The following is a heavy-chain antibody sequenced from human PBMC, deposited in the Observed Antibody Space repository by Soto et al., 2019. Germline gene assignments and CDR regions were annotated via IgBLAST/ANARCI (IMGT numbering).Heavy chain of an antibody. CDR1: GYTLTELS. Sequence: GASVKVSCKVSGYTLTELSMHWVRQAPGKGLEWMGGFDPEDGETIYAQKFQGRVTMTEDTSTDTAYKELSSLRSEDTAVYYCATNGEVVAAQTYYYMDVWGKGTTVTVSS. J-gene: IGHJ6*03. CDR2: FDPEDGET. V-gene: IGHV1-24*01. D-gene: IGHD2-15*01. CDR3: ATNGEVVAAQTYYYMDV.